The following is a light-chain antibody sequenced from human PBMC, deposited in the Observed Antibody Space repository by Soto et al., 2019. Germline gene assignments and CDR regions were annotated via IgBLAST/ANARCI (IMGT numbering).Light chain of an antibody. CDR3: QQSYSTPWT. CDR2: GIS. CDR1: QTISSS. J-gene: IGKJ1*01. V-gene: IGKV1-39*01. Sequence: DIQMTQSPPSLSASVGDRVTITCRTSQTISSSLNWYQQKPGKAPKLLIYGISNLQSGVPSRFSGSGSGTDFTLTINSLQPEDFATYHCQQSYSTPWTFGQGTEVAIK.